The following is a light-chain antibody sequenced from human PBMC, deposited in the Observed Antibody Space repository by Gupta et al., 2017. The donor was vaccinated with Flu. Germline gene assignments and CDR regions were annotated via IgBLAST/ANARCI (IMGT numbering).Light chain of an antibody. Sequence: SYVLTQPPSVSVAAGQTARITCGGTNIGRKRVHWYQQKPGQAPELVVYDDSDRPSGIPERFSGSNSGNTATLTISRVEAGDEADYYCQVWDSSSDDVVFVGGTKLTVL. CDR2: DDS. CDR1: NIGRKR. CDR3: QVWDSSSDDVV. V-gene: IGLV3-21*02. J-gene: IGLJ2*01.